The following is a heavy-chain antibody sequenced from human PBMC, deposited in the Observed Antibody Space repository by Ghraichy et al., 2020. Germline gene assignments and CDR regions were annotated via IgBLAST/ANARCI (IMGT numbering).Heavy chain of an antibody. V-gene: IGHV4-59*11. Sequence: SQTLSLTCTVSGASISRHYWSWIRQPPGKGLEWVGYISNRGGTYFNPSLMSRLTMSMDTPTNRFSLNLTSVTEADAAVYYCATGERGGIHSFLYESWGQRTLVTVSS. D-gene: IGHD2-15*01. J-gene: IGHJ1*01. CDR1: GASISRHY. CDR3: ATGERGGIHSFLYES. CDR2: ISNRGGT.